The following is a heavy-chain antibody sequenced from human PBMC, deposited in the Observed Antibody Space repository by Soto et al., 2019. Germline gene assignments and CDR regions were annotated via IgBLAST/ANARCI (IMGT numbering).Heavy chain of an antibody. CDR1: GGSLSSYY. J-gene: IGHJ4*02. D-gene: IGHD5-12*01. CDR2: IYYSGST. V-gene: IGHV4-59*01. CDR3: ARSYSGYSTIDY. Sequence: SETLSLTCTFSGGSLSSYYWSWIRQPPGKGLEWIGYIYYSGSTNYNPSLRSRVIISVDTSKNQFSLKLSSVTAADTAVYYCARSYSGYSTIDYWGQGTLVTVST.